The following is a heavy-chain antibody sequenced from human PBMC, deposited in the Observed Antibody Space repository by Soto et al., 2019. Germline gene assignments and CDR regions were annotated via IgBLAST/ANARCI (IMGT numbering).Heavy chain of an antibody. CDR3: ARDQPGYSYGYGLGY. J-gene: IGHJ4*02. CDR1: GFTFSTYT. CDR2: ISNNGINT. V-gene: IGHV3-30-3*01. Sequence: GGSLRLSCAASGFTFSTYTMYWVRQAPGKGLEWVAAISNNGINTHYADSVKGRFTISRDNAKNSLYLQMNSLRAEDTAVYYCARDQPGYSYGYGLGYWGQGTLVTVSS. D-gene: IGHD5-18*01.